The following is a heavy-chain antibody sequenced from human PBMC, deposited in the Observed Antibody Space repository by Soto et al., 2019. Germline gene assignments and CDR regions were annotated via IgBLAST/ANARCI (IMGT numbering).Heavy chain of an antibody. J-gene: IGHJ4*02. CDR2: ISAKGGSS. D-gene: IGHD1-26*01. V-gene: IGHV3-23*01. Sequence: EVHLLESGGGLVQPGGSLRLSCAASGFTFSYYSMGWVRQAPGKGLEWVSVISAKGGSSYFADSVKGRFTISRDNSKNVLSLEMKSLRAEDSAIYFCAKGAIDYSASVDNWGQGTLVLVSS. CDR1: GFTFSYYS. CDR3: AKGAIDYSASVDN.